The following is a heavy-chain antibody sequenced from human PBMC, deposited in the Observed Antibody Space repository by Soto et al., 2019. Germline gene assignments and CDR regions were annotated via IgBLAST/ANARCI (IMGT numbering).Heavy chain of an antibody. V-gene: IGHV4-34*01. CDR2: INHSGST. CDR3: ARGRIADRGYWFDP. J-gene: IGHJ5*02. CDR1: VGSFSGYY. D-gene: IGHD6-13*01. Sequence: SETLSLTCAVYVGSFSGYYWSWIRQPPGKGLEWIGEINHSGSTNYNPSLKSRVTISVDTSKNQFSLKLSSVTAADTAVYYCARGRIADRGYWFDPWGQGTLVTVSS.